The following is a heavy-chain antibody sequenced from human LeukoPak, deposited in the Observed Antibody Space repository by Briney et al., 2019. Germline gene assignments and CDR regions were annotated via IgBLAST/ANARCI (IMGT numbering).Heavy chain of an antibody. V-gene: IGHV4-31*03. CDR1: GGSISSGGYY. CDR3: ARYLYGSSGAFDC. J-gene: IGHJ4*02. Sequence: SETLSLTCTVSGGSISSGGYYWSWIRQHPGKGLEWIGYIYYSGSTYYNPSLKSRVTISVDTSKTQFSLKLSSVTAADTAVYYCARYLYGSSGAFDCWGQGTLVTVSS. CDR2: IYYSGST. D-gene: IGHD6-6*01.